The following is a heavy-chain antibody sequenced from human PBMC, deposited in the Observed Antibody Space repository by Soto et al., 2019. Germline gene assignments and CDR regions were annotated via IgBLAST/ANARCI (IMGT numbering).Heavy chain of an antibody. CDR1: GFTFSSYA. V-gene: IGHV3-23*01. D-gene: IGHD6-13*01. Sequence: GGSLRLSCAASGFTFSSYAMSWVRQAPGKGLEWVSAISGSGGSTYYADSVKGRFTISRDNSKNTLYLQMNSLRAEDTAVYYCAKDPEQQLALGDWFDPWGQGTLVTVSS. J-gene: IGHJ5*02. CDR3: AKDPEQQLALGDWFDP. CDR2: ISGSGGST.